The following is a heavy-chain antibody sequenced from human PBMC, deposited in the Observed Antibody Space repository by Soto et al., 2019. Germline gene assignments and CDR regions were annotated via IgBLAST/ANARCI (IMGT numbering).Heavy chain of an antibody. D-gene: IGHD3-16*01. Sequence: EVQLVESGGDLVQHGGSLRLSCATSDFTFRNYWMNWVRQAPGKGLEWVANIKPDGSATNYVDSVKGRFTISRDNVRNSVSLQMNSLRVEDTAVYFCFGGNGGPQWGQGTLVTVSS. CDR3: FGGNGGPQ. CDR1: DFTFRNYW. V-gene: IGHV3-7*03. J-gene: IGHJ4*02. CDR2: IKPDGSAT.